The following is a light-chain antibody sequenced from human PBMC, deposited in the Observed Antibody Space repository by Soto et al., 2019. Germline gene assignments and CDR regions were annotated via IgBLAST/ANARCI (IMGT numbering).Light chain of an antibody. CDR3: QQYGNSPGYT. CDR1: QSVSSSY. J-gene: IGKJ2*01. Sequence: EIVLTQSPGTLSLSPGERATLSCRASQSVSSSYLAWYQQKPGQAPSLLIFGAGSRATGIPDRFSGSGSGTDFTLTISRLEPEDFAVYYCQQYGNSPGYTFGQGTKLDIK. CDR2: GAG. V-gene: IGKV3-20*01.